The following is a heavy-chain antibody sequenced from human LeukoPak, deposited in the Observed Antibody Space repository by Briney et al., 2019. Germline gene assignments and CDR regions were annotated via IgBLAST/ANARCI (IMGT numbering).Heavy chain of an antibody. Sequence: ASVKVSCKASGYTFTGYYMHWVRQAPGQGLEWMGWISAYNGNTNYAQKLQGRVTMTTDTSTSIAYMELRSLRSDDTAVYYCARVHYDFWSGYSYYFDYWGQGTLVTVSS. CDR2: ISAYNGNT. V-gene: IGHV1-18*04. CDR3: ARVHYDFWSGYSYYFDY. D-gene: IGHD3-3*01. J-gene: IGHJ4*02. CDR1: GYTFTGYY.